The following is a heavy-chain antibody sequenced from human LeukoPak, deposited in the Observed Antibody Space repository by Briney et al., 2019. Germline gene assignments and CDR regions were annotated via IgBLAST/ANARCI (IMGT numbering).Heavy chain of an antibody. D-gene: IGHD2-2*01. CDR3: ARDNAA. Sequence: GGSLRLSCAASGFTFSSNWMSWARQAPGKGLEWVATIQPDGSEKYYVDSVKGRFTISRDNAKNALYLQMNSLRAEDTAVYYCARDNAAWGQGTLVTVSS. CDR1: GFTFSSNW. J-gene: IGHJ4*02. CDR2: IQPDGSEK. V-gene: IGHV3-7*03.